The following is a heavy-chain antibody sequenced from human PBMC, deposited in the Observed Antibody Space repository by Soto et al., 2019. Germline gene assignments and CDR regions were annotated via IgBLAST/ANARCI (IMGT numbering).Heavy chain of an antibody. V-gene: IGHV1-18*01. Sequence: ASVKVSCKASGYTFTSYGISWVRQAPGQGLEWMGWISAYNGNTNYAQKLQGRVTMTTDTSTSTAYMELRSLRSDDTAVYYCARDSNEGLELYNWFDPWGQGTLVTVSS. CDR3: ARDSNEGLELYNWFDP. D-gene: IGHD1-7*01. CDR1: GYTFTSYG. J-gene: IGHJ5*02. CDR2: ISAYNGNT.